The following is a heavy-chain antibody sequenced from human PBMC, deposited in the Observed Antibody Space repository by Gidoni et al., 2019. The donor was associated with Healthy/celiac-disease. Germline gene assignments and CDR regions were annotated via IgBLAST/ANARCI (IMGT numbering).Heavy chain of an antibody. CDR2: IYYSGST. D-gene: IGHD1-26*01. J-gene: IGHJ1*01. Sequence: QLQLQESGPGLVKPSETLSLTCTVSGGSISSSSYYGGWIRQPPGKGLEWIGSIYYSGSTYDKPSLKRRVTISVDTSKNQFSLKLSSVTAADTAVYYCARHSGGSVFFQHWGQGTLVTVSS. CDR3: ARHSGGSVFFQH. V-gene: IGHV4-39*01. CDR1: GGSISSSSYY.